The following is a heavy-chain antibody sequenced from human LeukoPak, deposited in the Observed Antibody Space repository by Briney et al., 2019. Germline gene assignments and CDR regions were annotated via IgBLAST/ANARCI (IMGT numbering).Heavy chain of an antibody. Sequence: SQTQSLTCTVSGGSISSGDYYWSWIRQPPGKGLEWIGYIYYSGSTYYNPSLKSRVTISVDTSKNQFSLKLSSVTAADTAVYYCARGIAVAGTLDYWGQGTLVTVSS. J-gene: IGHJ4*02. D-gene: IGHD6-19*01. CDR3: ARGIAVAGTLDY. CDR2: IYYSGST. CDR1: GGSISSGDYY. V-gene: IGHV4-30-4*08.